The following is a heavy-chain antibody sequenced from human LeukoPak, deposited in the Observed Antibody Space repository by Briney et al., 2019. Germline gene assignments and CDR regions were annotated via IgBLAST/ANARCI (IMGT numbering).Heavy chain of an antibody. CDR2: IIPIFGTA. Sequence: SVKVSCKASGGTFSSYAISWVRQAPGQGLEWMGGIIPIFGTANYAQKFQGRVTITADESTSTAYMELSSLRSEDTAVYYCARGSITMVRGVMAWFDPWGQGTLVTVPS. D-gene: IGHD3-10*01. CDR3: ARGSITMVRGVMAWFDP. J-gene: IGHJ5*02. CDR1: GGTFSSYA. V-gene: IGHV1-69*13.